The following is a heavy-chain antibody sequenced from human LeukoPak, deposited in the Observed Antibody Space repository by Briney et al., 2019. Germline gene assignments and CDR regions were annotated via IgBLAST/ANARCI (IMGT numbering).Heavy chain of an antibody. Sequence: SETLSLTCAVYGGSFSGYYWSWIRQPPGKGLEWIGEINHSGSTNYNPSLKSRVTISVDTSKNQFSLKLSSVTAADTAVYYCARLGSSWYVYYYYYMDVWGQGTLVTVSS. CDR1: GGSFSGYY. D-gene: IGHD6-13*01. CDR3: ARLGSSWYVYYYYYMDV. V-gene: IGHV4-34*01. J-gene: IGHJ6*03. CDR2: INHSGST.